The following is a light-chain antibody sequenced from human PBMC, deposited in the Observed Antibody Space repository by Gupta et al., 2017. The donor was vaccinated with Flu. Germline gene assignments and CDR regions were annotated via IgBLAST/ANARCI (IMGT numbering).Light chain of an antibody. CDR1: RSNLGRNP. J-gene: IGLJ1*01. Sequence: SVLSQPPSASRTPGQRIPLPFSGRRSNLGRNPANGYQQFPGTAPSLLMYSNDHRHSGVPERFSGSKYGTSAALANSGLQAEDEADYYCAAEDDSRNGHVFGTGTRVTVL. CDR3: AAEDDSRNGHV. V-gene: IGLV1-44*01. CDR2: SND.